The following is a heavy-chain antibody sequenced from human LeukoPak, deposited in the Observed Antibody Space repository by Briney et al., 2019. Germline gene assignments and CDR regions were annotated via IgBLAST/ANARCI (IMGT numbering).Heavy chain of an antibody. CDR3: ARDRTKMELTIFGVDPDSLDY. D-gene: IGHD3-3*01. J-gene: IGHJ4*02. V-gene: IGHV1-3*01. CDR1: GYTFTSYG. CDR2: INGGNGNR. Sequence: ASVKVSCKASGYTFTSYGMHWVRQAPGQRLEWMGWINGGNGNRKYSQKLQGRVTITRDTSASTAYMELSSLRSEDTAVYYCARDRTKMELTIFGVDPDSLDYWGQGTLVTVSS.